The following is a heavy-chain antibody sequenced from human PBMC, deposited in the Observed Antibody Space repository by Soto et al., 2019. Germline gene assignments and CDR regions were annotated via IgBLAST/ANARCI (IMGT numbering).Heavy chain of an antibody. CDR1: GGSFSGYY. J-gene: IGHJ4*02. D-gene: IGHD3-22*01. V-gene: IGHV4-34*01. CDR3: ARDSGDSSGYYNY. Sequence: SETLSLTCAVYGGSFSGYYWSWIRQPPGKGLEWIGEINHSGSTNYNPSLKSRVTISVDTSKNQFSLKLSPVTAADTAVYYCARDSGDSSGYYNYWGQGTLVTVSS. CDR2: INHSGST.